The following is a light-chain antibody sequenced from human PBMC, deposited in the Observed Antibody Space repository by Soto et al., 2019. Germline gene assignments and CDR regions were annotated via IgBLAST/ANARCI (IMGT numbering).Light chain of an antibody. J-gene: IGKJ4*01. V-gene: IGKV3-15*01. CDR1: QSVNSN. CDR3: QQYNNWTPLT. Sequence: EIVMTQSPATLSVSPGERATLSCRASQSVNSNLAWYQQKPGQAPRLLIYGASTRATGIPARFSGSGSGTEFTLTISSLQSEDFAVYYCQQYNNWTPLTFGGGTKVEIK. CDR2: GAS.